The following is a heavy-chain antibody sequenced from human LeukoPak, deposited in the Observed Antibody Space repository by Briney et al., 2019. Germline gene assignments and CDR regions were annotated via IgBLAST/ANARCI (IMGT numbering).Heavy chain of an antibody. CDR1: GFTFSSYW. D-gene: IGHD3-16*02. CDR2: INHSGNT. J-gene: IGHJ4*02. Sequence: GSLRLSCAASGFTFSSYWMSWVRQAPGKGLEWVGEINHSGNTRYNPSLRSRITMSVDTSRNHFSLKLSSVTAADTAVYFCAREIIWGTYRRLYYFDTWGQGTLVTVSS. CDR3: AREIIWGTYRRLYYFDT. V-gene: IGHV4-4*01.